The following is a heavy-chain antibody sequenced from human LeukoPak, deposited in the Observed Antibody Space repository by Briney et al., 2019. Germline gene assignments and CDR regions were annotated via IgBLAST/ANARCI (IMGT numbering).Heavy chain of an antibody. CDR1: GFTFSSYW. CDR3: VRDMDV. Sequence: GGSLRLSCVTSGFTFSSYWMTWVRQAPGKGLEWVANINQDGHEKNYVDSVKGRFTIFRDNPKNSLYLQMNSLRAEDTAVYFCVRDMDVWAQGTTVTVSS. CDR2: INQDGHEK. J-gene: IGHJ6*02. V-gene: IGHV3-7*05.